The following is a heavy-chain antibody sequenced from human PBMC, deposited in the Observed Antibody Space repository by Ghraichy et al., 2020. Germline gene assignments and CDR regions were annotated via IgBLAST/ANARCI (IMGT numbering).Heavy chain of an antibody. CDR2: IRSKGSGGTT. V-gene: IGHV3-49*03. J-gene: IGHJ4*02. CDR1: GFTFGDYA. D-gene: IGHD4-23*01. CDR3: SRDFPSVITPVDY. Sequence: GGSLRLSCTGSGFTFGDYAMSWFRQAPGKGLEWLGLIRSKGSGGTTEYAASVKSRFTISRDDSESVAYLKMHSLKTEETAVSYCSRDFPSVITPVDYWGQGTLVTVSS.